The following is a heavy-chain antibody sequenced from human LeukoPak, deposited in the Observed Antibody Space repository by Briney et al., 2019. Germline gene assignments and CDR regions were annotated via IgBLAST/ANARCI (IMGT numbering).Heavy chain of an antibody. CDR2: FDPEDGET. CDR3: AIQYSSGWYRYYFDY. V-gene: IGHV1-24*01. Sequence: ASVKVSCKVSGYTLTGLSIHWVRQAPGKGLEWMGSFDPEDGETIYAQKFQGRVTMTEDTSTDTTYMELSSLRSEDTAVYYCAIQYSSGWYRYYFDYWGQGTLVTVSS. J-gene: IGHJ4*02. D-gene: IGHD6-19*01. CDR1: GYTLTGLS.